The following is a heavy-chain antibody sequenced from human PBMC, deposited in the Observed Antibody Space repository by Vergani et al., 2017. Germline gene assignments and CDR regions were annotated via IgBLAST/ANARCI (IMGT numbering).Heavy chain of an antibody. CDR3: ARFLGGYSYGWKXFDY. CDR1: GGSISSYY. D-gene: IGHD5-18*01. CDR2: IYYSGST. V-gene: IGHV4-59*01. Sequence: QVQLQESGPGLVKPSETLSLTCTVSGGSISSYYWSWIRQPPGKGLEWIGYIYYSGSTNYNPSLKSRVTISVDTSKNQFSLKLSSVTAADTAVYYCARFLGGYSYGWKXFDYWGQGTLVTVSS. J-gene: IGHJ4*02.